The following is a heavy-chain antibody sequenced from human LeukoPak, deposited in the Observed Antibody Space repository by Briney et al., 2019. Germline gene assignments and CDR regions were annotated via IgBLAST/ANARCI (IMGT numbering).Heavy chain of an antibody. CDR2: ISNVGLTT. D-gene: IGHD5/OR15-5a*01. CDR1: AFTLGDFY. CDR3: ACVFRYLGHDF. V-gene: IGHV3-11*01. J-gene: IGHJ4*02. Sequence: GGSLRLSCTASAFTLGDFYMSWIRQAPGKGLEWIAYISNVGLTTYYAESVKGRFTISRDNAKNSLYLQMNSLRAEDTAVYYCACVFRYLGHDFWGQGTLVTVSS.